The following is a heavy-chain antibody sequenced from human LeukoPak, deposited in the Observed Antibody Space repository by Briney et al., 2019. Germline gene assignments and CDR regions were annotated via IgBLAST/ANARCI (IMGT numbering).Heavy chain of an antibody. CDR3: ARVGDGYSVNYFDF. Sequence: GGSLRLSCAASGFTFSSYSMSWVRQAAGKGLEWVSYITSTSSTVYYADSVKGRFTVSRDNAKNSLYLQMNSLRDEDTAMFYCARVGDGYSVNYFDFWGQGTLVTVSS. D-gene: IGHD5-24*01. V-gene: IGHV3-48*02. CDR1: GFTFSSYS. J-gene: IGHJ4*02. CDR2: ITSTSSTV.